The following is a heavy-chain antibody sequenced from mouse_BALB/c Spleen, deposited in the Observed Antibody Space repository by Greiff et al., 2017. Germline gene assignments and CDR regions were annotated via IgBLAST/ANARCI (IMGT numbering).Heavy chain of an antibody. CDR1: GFTFSDYY. J-gene: IGHJ4*01. CDR2: ISDGGSYT. D-gene: IGHD1-1*01. CDR3: ARGVAPHAMDY. V-gene: IGHV5-4*02. Sequence: EVKLMESGGGLVKPGGSLKLSCAASGFTFSDYYMYWVRQTPEKRLEWVATISDGGSYTYYPDSVKGRFTISRDNAKNNPYLQMSSLKSEDTAMYYCARGVAPHAMDYWGQGTSVTVSS.